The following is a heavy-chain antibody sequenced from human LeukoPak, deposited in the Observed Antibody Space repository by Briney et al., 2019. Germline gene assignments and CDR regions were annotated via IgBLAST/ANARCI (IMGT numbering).Heavy chain of an antibody. CDR2: INTNTGNP. Sequence: ASVKVSCKASGYRFTNYAMNWVRQAPGQGLEWMGWINTNTGNPTYAQGFTGRFVFSLDTSVSTAYLQISSLKAEDAAVYYCARNNADGEGRFSYWGQGTLVTVSS. D-gene: IGHD3-10*01. V-gene: IGHV7-4-1*02. J-gene: IGHJ4*02. CDR3: ARNNADGEGRFSY. CDR1: GYRFTNYA.